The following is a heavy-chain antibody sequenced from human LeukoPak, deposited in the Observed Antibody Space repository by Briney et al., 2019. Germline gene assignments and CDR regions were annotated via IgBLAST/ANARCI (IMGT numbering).Heavy chain of an antibody. Sequence: SETLSLTCTVSGGSISTYYWSWLRQPAGKGLEWIGRIYTSGSTNYNPSLKSRVTMSVDTSKNQFSLKLNSVTAADTAVYYCASSSGWYFDLWGRGTLVTVSS. V-gene: IGHV4-4*07. D-gene: IGHD3-22*01. J-gene: IGHJ2*01. CDR1: GGSISTYY. CDR2: IYTSGST. CDR3: ASSSGWYFDL.